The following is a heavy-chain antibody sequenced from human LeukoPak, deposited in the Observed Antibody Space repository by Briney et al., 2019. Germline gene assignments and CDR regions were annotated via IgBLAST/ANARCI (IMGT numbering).Heavy chain of an antibody. J-gene: IGHJ4*02. CDR2: INSDGSST. D-gene: IGHD5-18*01. V-gene: IGHV3-74*01. CDR3: AKERIRGGQVNYVDTAMVSLDFDY. Sequence: GGSLRLSCAASGFTFSSYWMHWVRQAPGKGLVWVSRINSDGSSTRYADSVKGRFTISRDNAKNTLYLQMNSLRAEDTAVYYCAKERIRGGQVNYVDTAMVSLDFDYWGQGTLVTVSS. CDR1: GFTFSSYW.